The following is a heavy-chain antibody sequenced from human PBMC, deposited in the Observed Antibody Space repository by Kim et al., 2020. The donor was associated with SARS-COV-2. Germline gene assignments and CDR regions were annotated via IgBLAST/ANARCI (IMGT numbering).Heavy chain of an antibody. J-gene: IGHJ4*02. Sequence: GGSLRLSCAASGFTFSDYYMSWIRQAPGKGPEWVSFISTRSSYINYIDSVKGRFTISRDNAKNLLYLQMSSLKTEDTAVYYCVRGAPGCNSGSCYPGFWGQGTLVTVSS. D-gene: IGHD2-15*01. CDR1: GFTFSDYY. CDR2: ISTRSSYI. V-gene: IGHV3-11*05. CDR3: VRGAPGCNSGSCYPGF.